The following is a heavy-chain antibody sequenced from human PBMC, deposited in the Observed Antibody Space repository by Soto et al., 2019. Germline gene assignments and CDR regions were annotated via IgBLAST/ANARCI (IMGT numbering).Heavy chain of an antibody. CDR3: ARDGKGAAYTNGPYYFDY. J-gene: IGHJ4*02. CDR1: GYTFTNYA. D-gene: IGHD2-8*01. V-gene: IGHV1-3*01. CDR2: INAGNGNT. Sequence: ASVKVSCKASGYTFTNYAMHWVRQAPGQRLEWMGWINAGNGNTKYSQKFQGRFTISRDGARVFLHMNSLGDEDTAVYYCARDGKGAAYTNGPYYFDYWGQGALVTVSS.